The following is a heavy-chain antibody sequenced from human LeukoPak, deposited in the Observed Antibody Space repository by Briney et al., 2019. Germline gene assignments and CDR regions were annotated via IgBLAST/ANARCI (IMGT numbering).Heavy chain of an antibody. Sequence: ASVKVSCKASGYTFTSYGISWVRQAPGQGLEWMGWISAYNGNTNYAQKLQGRVTMTTDTSTSIAYMELRSLRSDDTAVYYCARDHLYDSSGYYEYYFDYWGQGTLVTVSS. J-gene: IGHJ4*02. V-gene: IGHV1-18*01. CDR2: ISAYNGNT. CDR3: ARDHLYDSSGYYEYYFDY. CDR1: GYTFTSYG. D-gene: IGHD3-22*01.